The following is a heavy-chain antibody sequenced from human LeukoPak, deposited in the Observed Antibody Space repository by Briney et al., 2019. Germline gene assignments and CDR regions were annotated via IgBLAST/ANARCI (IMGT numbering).Heavy chain of an antibody. CDR2: INPSGAST. J-gene: IGHJ3*02. V-gene: IGHV1-2*02. CDR1: GYTFTSYY. Sequence: ASVNVSRKASGYTFTSYYMHWVRQAPGQGLEWMGIINPSGASTNYAQKFQGRVTMTRDTSISTAYMELSRLRSDDTAVYYCASVRGYCSGGSCYPDAFDIRGQGTMVTVSS. CDR3: ASVRGYCSGGSCYPDAFDI. D-gene: IGHD2-15*01.